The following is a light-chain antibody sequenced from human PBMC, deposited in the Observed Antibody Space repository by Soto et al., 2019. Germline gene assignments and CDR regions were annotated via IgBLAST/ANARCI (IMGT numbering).Light chain of an antibody. CDR3: SSYTTSSTSV. Sequence: QSVLTQPPSVSGAPGQRVTISCTESSSNIGAGYDVHWYQQLPGTAPKLLIYGNSNRPSGVSNRFSGSKSGNTASLTISGLQAEDEADYYCSSYTTSSTSVFGGGTKVTVL. J-gene: IGLJ2*01. CDR2: GNS. V-gene: IGLV1-40*01. CDR1: SSNIGAGYD.